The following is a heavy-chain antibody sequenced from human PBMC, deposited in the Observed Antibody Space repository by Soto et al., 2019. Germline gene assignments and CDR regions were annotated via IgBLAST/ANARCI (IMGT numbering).Heavy chain of an antibody. CDR1: GFTFGSYA. D-gene: IGHD3-10*01. CDR3: AKDSYHGSGNYQWGTFDY. J-gene: IGHJ4*02. CDR2: ISGNAGSA. V-gene: IGHV3-23*01. Sequence: SLRLSCAASGFTFGSYAMSWVRQAPGKGLEWVSAISGNAGSATYADSVTGRFTISRDNSKNTLYLQMNSLRAEDTAVYYCAKDSYHGSGNYQWGTFDYWGQGTLVTVSS.